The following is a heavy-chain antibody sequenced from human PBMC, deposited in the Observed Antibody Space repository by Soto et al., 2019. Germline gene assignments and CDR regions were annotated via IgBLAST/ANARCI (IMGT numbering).Heavy chain of an antibody. V-gene: IGHV4-59*01. J-gene: IGHJ5*02. CDR1: GGSISGFY. D-gene: IGHD3-10*01. Sequence: QVQLQESGPGLVKPSETLSLTCTVSGGSISGFYWSWIRQPPGKGLEWIGYMYHSGSTNNNPSLKRRVTIAVDTSKNQFSLKLSSVTAADTAVYYCARVEPLVRGLRWFDPWGQGTLVTVSS. CDR2: MYHSGST. CDR3: ARVEPLVRGLRWFDP.